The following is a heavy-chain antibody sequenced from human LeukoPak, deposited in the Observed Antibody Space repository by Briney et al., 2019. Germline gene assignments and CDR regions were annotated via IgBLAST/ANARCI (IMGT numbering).Heavy chain of an antibody. J-gene: IGHJ4*02. D-gene: IGHD5-18*01. V-gene: IGHV3-30*04. Sequence: GGSLRLSCAASGFTFSSYAMHWVRQAPGKGLEWVAVISYDGSNKYYADSVKGRFTISRDNSKNTLYLQMNSLRAEDTAVYCCATGGGYSAWDYFDYWGQGTLVTVSS. CDR3: ATGGGYSAWDYFDY. CDR1: GFTFSSYA. CDR2: ISYDGSNK.